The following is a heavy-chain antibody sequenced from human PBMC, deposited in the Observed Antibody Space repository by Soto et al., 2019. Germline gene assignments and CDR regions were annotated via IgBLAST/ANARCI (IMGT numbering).Heavy chain of an antibody. CDR2: ISSTGRYI. CDR1: GFIFTDYS. J-gene: IGHJ5*02. D-gene: IGHD3-3*01. CDR3: AKDKRFGSRGWFDP. Sequence: GGSLRLSCAASGFIFTDYSVNWVRQAPGKGLEWVSSISSTGRYINYADSVKGRFTISRDNSKNTLYLQMNSLRAEDTAVYYCAKDKRFGSRGWFDPWGQGALVTVSS. V-gene: IGHV3-21*04.